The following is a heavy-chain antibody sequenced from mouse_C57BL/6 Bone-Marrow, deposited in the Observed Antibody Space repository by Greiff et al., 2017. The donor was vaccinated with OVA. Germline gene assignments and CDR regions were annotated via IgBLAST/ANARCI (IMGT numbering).Heavy chain of an antibody. J-gene: IGHJ3*01. Sequence: EVQLQQSVAELVRPGASVKLSCTASGFNIKNTYMHWVKQRPEQGLEWIGRIDPANGNTKYAPKFQGKATITADKSSNTAYLQLISLTSEDTAIYSCARNMNMGCLLPFAYWGQGTLVTVSA. CDR1: GFNIKNTY. D-gene: IGHD2-3*01. CDR3: ARNMNMGCLLPFAY. CDR2: IDPANGNT. V-gene: IGHV14-3*01.